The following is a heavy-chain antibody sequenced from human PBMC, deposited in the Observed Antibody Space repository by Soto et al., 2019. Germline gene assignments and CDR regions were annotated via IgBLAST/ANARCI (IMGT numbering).Heavy chain of an antibody. J-gene: IGHJ6*02. D-gene: IGHD2-15*01. CDR3: ARGRCSGCSCYSKRSYYYYYGMDV. V-gene: IGHV4-59*01. Sequence: SETLSLTCTVSGGSISSYYWSWIRQPPGKGLEWIGYIYYSGSTNYNPSLKSRVTIAVDTSKNQFSLKLSSVTAADTAVYYCARGRCSGCSCYSKRSYYYYYGMDVWGQGTTVTVSS. CDR1: GGSISSYY. CDR2: IYYSGST.